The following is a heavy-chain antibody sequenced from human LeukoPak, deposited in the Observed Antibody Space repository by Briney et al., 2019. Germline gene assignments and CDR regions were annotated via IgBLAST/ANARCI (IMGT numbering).Heavy chain of an antibody. V-gene: IGHV3-30*02. CDR3: ARGAYDSHGRSLLNWFDP. CDR1: GFTFSSYG. D-gene: IGHD3-22*01. J-gene: IGHJ5*02. Sequence: GGSLRLSCAASGFTFSSYGMHWVRQAPGKGLEWVAFIRYDGSNKYYADSVKGRFTISRDNSKNTLYLQMNSLRAEDTAVYYCARGAYDSHGRSLLNWFDPWGQGTLVTVSS. CDR2: IRYDGSNK.